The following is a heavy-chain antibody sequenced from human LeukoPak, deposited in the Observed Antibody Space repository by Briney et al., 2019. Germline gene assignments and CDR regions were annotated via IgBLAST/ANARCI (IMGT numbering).Heavy chain of an antibody. J-gene: IGHJ6*02. V-gene: IGHV1-46*01. D-gene: IGHD6-19*01. Sequence: ASVKVSCKASGYTFTSYYIHWVRQAPGQGLEWMGIINPSGGSTNYAQDFQGRVTMTRDTSTSTVYMELSSLRSEDTAVYYCARDVPYSSGWSYYYYYGMDVWGQGTTVTVSS. CDR2: INPSGGST. CDR1: GYTFTSYY. CDR3: ARDVPYSSGWSYYYYYGMDV.